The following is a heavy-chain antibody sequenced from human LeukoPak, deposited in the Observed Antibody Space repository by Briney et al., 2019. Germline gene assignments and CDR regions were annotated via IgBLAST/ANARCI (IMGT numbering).Heavy chain of an antibody. Sequence: KASETLSLTCTVSGGSISSGGYYWSWIRQPPGKGPEWIGTITNSGIPYYNPSLKSRVIISVDTSKNQFSLKLSSVTAADTALYYCARITHRGVTPKYFDPWGQGTLVTVSS. V-gene: IGHV4-39*01. CDR3: ARITHRGVTPKYFDP. CDR1: GGSISSGGYY. D-gene: IGHD3-10*01. CDR2: ITNSGIP. J-gene: IGHJ5*02.